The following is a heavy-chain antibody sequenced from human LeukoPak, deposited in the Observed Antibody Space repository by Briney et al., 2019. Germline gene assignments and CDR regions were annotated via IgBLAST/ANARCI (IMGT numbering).Heavy chain of an antibody. CDR3: AKSGGMTADNWFDP. D-gene: IGHD1-26*01. J-gene: IGHJ5*02. CDR2: ISANSVRI. Sequence: GGSLRLSCAASGFIFSNYAMIWVRQAPGKGLEWVASISANSVRINYADSVKGRVTISRDNSKHTLSLQMNSLRVEGTAVYYCAKSGGMTADNWFDPWGQGTPVTVSS. CDR1: GFIFSNYA. V-gene: IGHV3-23*01.